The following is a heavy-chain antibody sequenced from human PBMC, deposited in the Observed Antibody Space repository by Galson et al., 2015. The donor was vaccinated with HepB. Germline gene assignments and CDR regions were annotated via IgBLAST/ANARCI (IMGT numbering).Heavy chain of an antibody. CDR2: IWYDGSNK. V-gene: IGHV3-33*01. Sequence: VAVIWYDGSNKYYADSVKGRFTISRDNSKNTVDLQMNSLRADDRAVYFCARRGDWNYDYWGQGTLITVSS. D-gene: IGHD1-7*01. CDR3: ARRGDWNYDY. J-gene: IGHJ4*02.